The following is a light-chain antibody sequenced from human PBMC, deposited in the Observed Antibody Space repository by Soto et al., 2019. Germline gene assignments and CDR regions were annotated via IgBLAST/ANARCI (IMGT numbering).Light chain of an antibody. CDR2: WAS. CDR3: QQYYDAHPT. J-gene: IGKJ1*01. V-gene: IGKV4-1*01. CDR1: QSLLYSPNNKNY. Sequence: DIVMTQSPDSLAVSLGERATIDCKSSQSLLYSPNNKNYLAWYQQKPGQPPKLLIYWASTRESGVPERFNGSGSGTDFPLAIRRLEAEDVAVYYRQQYYDAHPTFGRGTKVEIK.